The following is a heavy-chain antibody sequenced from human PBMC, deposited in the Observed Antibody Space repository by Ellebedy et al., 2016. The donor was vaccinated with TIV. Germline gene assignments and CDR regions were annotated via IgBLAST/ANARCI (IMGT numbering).Heavy chain of an antibody. D-gene: IGHD5-18*01. CDR2: IYYSGNT. Sequence: SETLSLXXTVSGGSISRSSYYWGWIRQPPGKGLEWIGSIYYSGNTYHNTSFNSRVTISVDSSKNQFSLRLSSVTAADTAVYYCARLGYSYDLHYWGQGTLVTVSS. CDR3: ARLGYSYDLHY. V-gene: IGHV4-39*07. CDR1: GGSISRSSYY. J-gene: IGHJ4*02.